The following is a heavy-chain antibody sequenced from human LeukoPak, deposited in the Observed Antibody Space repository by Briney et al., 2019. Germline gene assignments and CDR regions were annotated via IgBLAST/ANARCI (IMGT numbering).Heavy chain of an antibody. D-gene: IGHD3-22*01. J-gene: IGHJ4*02. Sequence: ASVKVSCKASGYTFTVYYVHWVRQAPGQGLEWMGLINPNSGGTKYAQKFQGRVTMTRDTSISTTYMELSSLRSDDTAVFYCARGPQPAGSYYYDSTPHYWGQGTLVTVSS. V-gene: IGHV1-2*02. CDR2: INPNSGGT. CDR3: ARGPQPAGSYYYDSTPHY. CDR1: GYTFTVYY.